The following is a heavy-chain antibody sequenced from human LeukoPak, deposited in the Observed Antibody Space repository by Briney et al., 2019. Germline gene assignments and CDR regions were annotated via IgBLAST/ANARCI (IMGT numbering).Heavy chain of an antibody. J-gene: IGHJ6*03. CDR1: GGAFSSYA. V-gene: IGHV1-69*05. Sequence: SVKVSCKASGGAFSSYAISWVRQAPGQGLEWMGGIIPIFGTANYAQKFQGRVTITTDESTSTAYMELSSLRSEDTAVYYCARARGDFWSGYYINYYYYYMDVWGKGTTVTVSS. D-gene: IGHD3-3*01. CDR3: ARARGDFWSGYYINYYYYYMDV. CDR2: IIPIFGTA.